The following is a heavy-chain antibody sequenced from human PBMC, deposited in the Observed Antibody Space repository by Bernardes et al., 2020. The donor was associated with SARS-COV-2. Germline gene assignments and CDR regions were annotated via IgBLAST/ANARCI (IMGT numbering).Heavy chain of an antibody. CDR2: INPNTGGT. V-gene: IGHV1-2*02. CDR3: ARTRTTISTTGIPVDY. Sequence: SVKVSCNASGYTFTGYFIHWVRQAPGQRLEWMGWINPNTGGTNYIQKFQGRVTMTRDTSITTAYMELSRLGSDDTAIYYCARTRTTISTTGIPVDYWGQGTLVTVSS. J-gene: IGHJ4*02. CDR1: GYTFTGYF. D-gene: IGHD2-21*02.